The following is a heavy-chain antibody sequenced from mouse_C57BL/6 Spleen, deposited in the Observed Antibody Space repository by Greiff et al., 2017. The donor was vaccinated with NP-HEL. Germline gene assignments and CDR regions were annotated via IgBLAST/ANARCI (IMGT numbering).Heavy chain of an antibody. CDR2: ISYSGST. J-gene: IGHJ1*03. D-gene: IGHD1-1*01. CDR3: ARGDGSSYPSYWYFDV. V-gene: IGHV3-8*01. Sequence: EVQLQQSGPGLAKPSQTLSLTCSVTGYSITSDYWNWIRKFPGNKLGYMGYISYSGSTYYNPSLKSRISITRDTSKNQYYLQLKSVTTEDTATYYGARGDGSSYPSYWYFDVWGTGTTVTVSS. CDR1: GYSITSDY.